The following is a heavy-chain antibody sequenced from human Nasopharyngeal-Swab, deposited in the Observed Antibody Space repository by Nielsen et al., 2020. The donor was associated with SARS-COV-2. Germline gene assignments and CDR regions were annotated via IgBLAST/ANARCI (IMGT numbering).Heavy chain of an antibody. CDR1: GFTFSSYA. Sequence: LKISCAASGFTFSSYAMSWVRQAPGKGLEWVSVIYSGGSSTYYADSVKGRFTISRDNSKNTLYLQMNSLRAEDTAVYYCAKDPALEWSYYYGMDVWGQGTTVTVSS. CDR3: AKDPALEWSYYYGMDV. J-gene: IGHJ6*02. CDR2: IYSGGSST. V-gene: IGHV3-23*03. D-gene: IGHD3-3*01.